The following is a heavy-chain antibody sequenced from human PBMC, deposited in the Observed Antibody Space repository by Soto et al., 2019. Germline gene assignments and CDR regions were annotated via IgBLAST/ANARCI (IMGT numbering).Heavy chain of an antibody. V-gene: IGHV3-23*01. D-gene: IGHD6-13*01. J-gene: IGHJ5*02. CDR1: GFTFSSYA. Sequence: GGSLRLSCAASGFTFSSYAMSWVRQAPGKGLEWVSAISGSGGSTYYADSVKGRFTISRDNSKNTLYLQMNSLRAEDTDVYYCEKVGSSWYRDWFEPWGQGTLVTVSS. CDR3: EKVGSSWYRDWFEP. CDR2: ISGSGGST.